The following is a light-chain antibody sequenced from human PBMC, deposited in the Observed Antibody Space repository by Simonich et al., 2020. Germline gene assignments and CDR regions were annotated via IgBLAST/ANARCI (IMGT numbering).Light chain of an antibody. J-gene: IGLJ3*02. CDR2: EVS. CDR1: SSDVGGYNY. Sequence: QSALTQPASVSGSPGQSITISCPGTSSDVGGYNYVSWYQQHPGKAPKLMIYEVSKRPYGVSNRFAGSKSGNTASQTISGLQAEDEADYYCSSYTSSSTWVFGGGTKLTVL. V-gene: IGLV2-14*01. CDR3: SSYTSSSTWV.